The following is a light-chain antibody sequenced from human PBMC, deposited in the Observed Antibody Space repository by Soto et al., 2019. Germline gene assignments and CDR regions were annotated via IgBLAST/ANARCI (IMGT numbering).Light chain of an antibody. CDR1: QGISSA. V-gene: IGKV1D-13*01. CDR3: QQFNNYPFT. CDR2: DAS. J-gene: IGKJ3*01. Sequence: IQLTQSPSSLSASVGDRVTITCRASQGISSALAWYQQKPGKAPTLLIYDASSLESGVPARFSGSGSGTDFTLTISSLQPEDFATYYCQQFNNYPFTFGPGTKVDIK.